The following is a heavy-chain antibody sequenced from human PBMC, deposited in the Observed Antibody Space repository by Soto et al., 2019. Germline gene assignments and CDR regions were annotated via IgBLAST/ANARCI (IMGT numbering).Heavy chain of an antibody. CDR3: ARRTGTPWGYYYYGMDV. CDR2: IIPIFGTA. D-gene: IGHD1-7*01. V-gene: IGHV1-69*01. Sequence: QVQLVQSGAEVKKPGSSVSVSCKASGGTFSSYAISWVRQAPGQGLEWMGGIIPIFGTANYAQKFQGRVTITADESTSTAYRELSSLRSEDTAVYYCARRTGTPWGYYYYGMDVWGQGTTVTVSS. CDR1: GGTFSSYA. J-gene: IGHJ6*02.